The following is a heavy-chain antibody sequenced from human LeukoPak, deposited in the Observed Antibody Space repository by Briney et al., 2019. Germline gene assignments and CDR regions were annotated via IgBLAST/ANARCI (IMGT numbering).Heavy chain of an antibody. D-gene: IGHD1-26*01. CDR2: IIPIFGTA. V-gene: IGHV1-69*05. Sequence: GASVKVSCKASGGTFSSYAISWVRQAPGQGLEWMGGIIPIFGTANYAQKFQGRVTITTDESTSTAYMELSSLRSEDTAVYYCARDGGSYYVEWGQGTLVTVSS. J-gene: IGHJ4*02. CDR1: GGTFSSYA. CDR3: ARDGGSYYVE.